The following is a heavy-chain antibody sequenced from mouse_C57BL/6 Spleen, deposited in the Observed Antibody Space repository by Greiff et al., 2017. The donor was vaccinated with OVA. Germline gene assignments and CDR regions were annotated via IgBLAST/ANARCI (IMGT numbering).Heavy chain of an antibody. J-gene: IGHJ1*03. CDR2: IDPNSGGT. V-gene: IGHV1-72*01. D-gene: IGHD1-1*01. Sequence: QVQLQQSGTVLARPGASVKLSCKASGYTFTSYWMHWVKQRPGRGLEWIGRIDPNSGGTKYNEKFKSKATLTVDKPSSTAYMQLSSLTSEDSAVYYCARGNSITTGVERYFDVWGTGTTVTVSS. CDR1: GYTFTSYW. CDR3: ARGNSITTGVERYFDV.